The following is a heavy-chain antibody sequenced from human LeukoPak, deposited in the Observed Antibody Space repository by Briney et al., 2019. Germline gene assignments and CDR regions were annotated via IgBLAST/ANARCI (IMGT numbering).Heavy chain of an antibody. CDR3: ASTGKRWLQPLNY. CDR1: GGSISSYY. D-gene: IGHD5-24*01. CDR2: IYYSGST. V-gene: IGHV4-59*01. J-gene: IGHJ4*02. Sequence: SETLPLTCTVSGGSISSYYWSWIRQPPGKGLEWIGYIYYSGSTNYNPSLKSRVTISVDTSKNQFSLKLSSVTAADTAVYYCASTGKRWLQPLNYWGQGTLVTVSS.